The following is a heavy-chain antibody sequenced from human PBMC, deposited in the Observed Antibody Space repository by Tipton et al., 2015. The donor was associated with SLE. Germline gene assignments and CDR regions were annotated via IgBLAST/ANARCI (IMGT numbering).Heavy chain of an antibody. J-gene: IGHJ4*02. V-gene: IGHV4-61*02. D-gene: IGHD6-19*01. Sequence: TLSLTCTVSGGSFSSGSYYWSWIRQPAGKGLEWIGRIYTSGSTNYNPSLKSRVTISVDTSKNQFSLKLSSVTAADTAVYYCARDVWQWLDYWGQGTLVTVSS. CDR3: ARDVWQWLDY. CDR1: GGSFSSGSYY. CDR2: IYTSGST.